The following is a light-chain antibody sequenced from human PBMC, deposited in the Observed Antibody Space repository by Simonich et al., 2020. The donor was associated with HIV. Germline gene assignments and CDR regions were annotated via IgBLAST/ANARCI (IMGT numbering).Light chain of an antibody. CDR1: QSLLHSNGYNY. CDR2: LGS. CDR3: MQALQTPPT. Sequence: DIVMTQSPLSLPVTPGEPASISCRSSQSLLHSNGYNYLDWYLQKPGQSPQHRIYLGSNRASGVPDRFSGSGSGTDFTLKISRVEAEDVGVYYCMQALQTPPTFGQGTRLEIK. J-gene: IGKJ5*01. V-gene: IGKV2-28*01.